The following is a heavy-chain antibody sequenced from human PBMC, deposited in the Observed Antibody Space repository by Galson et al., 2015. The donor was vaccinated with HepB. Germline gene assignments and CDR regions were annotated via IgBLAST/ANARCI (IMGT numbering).Heavy chain of an antibody. CDR3: ARRLPLYGMDV. J-gene: IGHJ6*02. CDR2: IDGGSATNT. V-gene: IGHV3-23*01. D-gene: IGHD1-1*01. Sequence: SLRLSCAASGFTFSTYAMNWVRQAPGKGLEWVSTIDGGSATNTYYADSVKGRSTISRANSKNTLYLQMDSLRPGDTAVYYCARRLPLYGMDVWGQGTTVTVSS. CDR1: GFTFSTYA.